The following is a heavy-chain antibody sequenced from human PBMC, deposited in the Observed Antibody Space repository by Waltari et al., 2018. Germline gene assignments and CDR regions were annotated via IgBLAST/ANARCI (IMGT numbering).Heavy chain of an antibody. CDR3: ASATGGLLPYYYYYYGMDV. CDR2: INHSGST. V-gene: IGHV4-34*01. CDR1: GGSFGCYY. Sequence: QVQLQQWGAGLFKPSETLSLPCAVYGGSFGCYYWIWIRQHPGKWLEWIGEINHSGSTNYNPSLKSRVTISVDTSKNQFSLKLSSVTAADTAVYYCASATGGLLPYYYYYYGMDVWGQGTTVTVSS. D-gene: IGHD2-21*02. J-gene: IGHJ6*02.